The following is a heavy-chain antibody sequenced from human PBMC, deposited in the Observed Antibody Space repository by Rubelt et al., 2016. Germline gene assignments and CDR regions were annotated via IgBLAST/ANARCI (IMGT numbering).Heavy chain of an antibody. V-gene: IGHV7-4-1*02. CDR1: GYTFTAYY. CDR2: INTNTENP. J-gene: IGHJ4*02. D-gene: IGHD5-12*01. CDR3: ARDWGASGYQYDY. Sequence: QVQLVQSGAEVKKPGASVKVSCKASGYTFTAYYIHWVRQAPGQGLEWMGWINTNTENPTYAQGFTGRFVFSLDTSVSTAYLGITNLKTEDSAVYYCARDWGASGYQYDYWGQGTLVTVSS.